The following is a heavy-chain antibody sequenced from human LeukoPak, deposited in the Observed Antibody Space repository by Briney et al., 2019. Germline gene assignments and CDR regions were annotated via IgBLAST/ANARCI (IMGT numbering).Heavy chain of an antibody. D-gene: IGHD2-2*01. CDR3: AREGYQLPLDY. V-gene: IGHV3-21*01. CDR1: GFTFSSYA. Sequence: GGSLRLSCAASGFTFSSYAMSWVRQAPGKGLEWVSSISSSSSYIYYADSVKGRFTISRDNAKNSLYLQMNSLRAEDTAVYYCAREGYQLPLDYWGQGTLVTVSS. J-gene: IGHJ4*02. CDR2: ISSSSSYI.